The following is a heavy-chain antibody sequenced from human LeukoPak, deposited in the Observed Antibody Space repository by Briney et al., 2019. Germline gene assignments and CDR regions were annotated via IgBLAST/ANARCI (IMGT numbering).Heavy chain of an antibody. Sequence: ASVKVSCKASGYTFTGYYMHWVRQAPGQGLEWMGWINPNSGGTNYAQKLRGRVTMTTDTSTSTAYMELRSLRSDDTAVYYCARDLTNSGWYWQMEAWGQGTLVTVSS. J-gene: IGHJ4*02. CDR2: INPNSGGT. D-gene: IGHD6-19*01. V-gene: IGHV1-2*02. CDR1: GYTFTGYY. CDR3: ARDLTNSGWYWQMEA.